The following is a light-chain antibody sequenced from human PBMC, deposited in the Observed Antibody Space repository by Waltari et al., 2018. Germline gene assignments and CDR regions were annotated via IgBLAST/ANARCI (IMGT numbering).Light chain of an antibody. J-gene: IGLJ3*02. CDR1: SGSVSTTYY. Sequence: QTVVTQEPSFSVSPGGTVTLTCGLRSGSVSTTYYPSWYQQTPGQAPLPLIYRPTTRSSGFPDRISGSILGNKAALTITGAQADDESGYYCVLYMGGGILFGGGTKLTVL. V-gene: IGLV8-61*01. CDR2: RPT. CDR3: VLYMGGGIL.